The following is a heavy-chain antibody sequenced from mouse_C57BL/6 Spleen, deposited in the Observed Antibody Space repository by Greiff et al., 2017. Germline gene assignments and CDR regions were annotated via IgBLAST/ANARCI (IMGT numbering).Heavy chain of an antibody. CDR1: GYTFTDYY. CDR2: INPNNGGT. V-gene: IGHV1-26*01. Sequence: EVQLQQSGPELVKPGASVKISCKASGYTFTDYYMNWVKQSHGKSLEWIGDINPNNGGTSYNQKFKSKATLTVDKSSSTAYMELRSLTSEDSAVYYCARSPDGYYVDYFDYWGQGTTLTVSS. D-gene: IGHD2-3*01. J-gene: IGHJ2*01. CDR3: ARSPDGYYVDYFDY.